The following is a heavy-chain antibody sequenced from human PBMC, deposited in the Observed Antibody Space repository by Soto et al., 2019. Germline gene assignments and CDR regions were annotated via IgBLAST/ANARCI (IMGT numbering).Heavy chain of an antibody. Sequence: GGSLRLSCAASGFTFSSYAMIWVRQAPGKGLEWVSAISGSGGSTYYADSVKGRFTISRDNSKNTLYLQMNSLRAEDTAVYYCANGMTYYDFWSGYPMFDYWGQGTLVTV. CDR2: ISGSGGST. CDR1: GFTFSSYA. D-gene: IGHD3-3*01. CDR3: ANGMTYYDFWSGYPMFDY. J-gene: IGHJ4*02. V-gene: IGHV3-23*01.